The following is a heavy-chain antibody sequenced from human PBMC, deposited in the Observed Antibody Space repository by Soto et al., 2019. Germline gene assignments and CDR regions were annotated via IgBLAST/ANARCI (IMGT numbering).Heavy chain of an antibody. J-gene: IGHJ6*02. CDR1: GFTFSGYS. Sequence: GGSLRLSCVVSGFTFSGYSMNWVRQTPGKGLEWLSYISSAGTTISYADSVKGRFTISRDNAKNSLYLQMNSLRDEDTAVYYCARDFDCAVFVCYTGYYYYRLDVWGQGSTVTV. D-gene: IGHD2-8*02. CDR2: ISSAGTTI. V-gene: IGHV3-48*02. CDR3: ARDFDCAVFVCYTGYYYYRLDV.